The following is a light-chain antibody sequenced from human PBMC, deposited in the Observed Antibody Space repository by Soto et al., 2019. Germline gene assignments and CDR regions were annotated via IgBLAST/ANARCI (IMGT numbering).Light chain of an antibody. Sequence: EVVLTQSPGTVSLSTGERATLSCRTSHSLSSTSLAWYQQKPGQAPRLLIFGASTRATGIPDRFSGSGSGTEFTLTISRLEPEDLAVYYCQQYGSSPPKTFGQGTKVDI. CDR3: QQYGSSPPKT. J-gene: IGKJ1*01. V-gene: IGKV3-20*01. CDR1: HSLSSTS. CDR2: GAS.